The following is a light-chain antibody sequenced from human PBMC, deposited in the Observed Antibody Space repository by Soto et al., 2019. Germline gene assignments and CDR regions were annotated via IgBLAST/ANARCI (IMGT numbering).Light chain of an antibody. CDR3: RQYGSSPLT. Sequence: EIVLTQSPGTLSLSPGETATLSCRASQTIGRNYLAWYQQKPGQAPRLLIYGASSRATGIPDRFSGSGSGTNFTLTIIRLEPEDVAVEYCRQYGSSPLTFGGGTKVDIK. CDR1: QTIGRNY. J-gene: IGKJ4*01. V-gene: IGKV3-20*01. CDR2: GAS.